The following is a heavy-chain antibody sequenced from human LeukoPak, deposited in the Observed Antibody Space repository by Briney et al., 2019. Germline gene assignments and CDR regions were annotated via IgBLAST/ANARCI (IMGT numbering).Heavy chain of an antibody. CDR3: TRELSGSSSRHFDY. V-gene: IGHV3-74*01. CDR1: GFTFSNYW. J-gene: IGHJ4*02. D-gene: IGHD6-13*01. Sequence: GGSLRLSCAASGFTFSNYWMHWVRQAPGKGPVWVSRINTDGNITTYADSVKGRFTISRDSAKNALYLQMNSLRAENTAVYYCTRELSGSSSRHFDYWGQGTLVTVSS. CDR2: INTDGNIT.